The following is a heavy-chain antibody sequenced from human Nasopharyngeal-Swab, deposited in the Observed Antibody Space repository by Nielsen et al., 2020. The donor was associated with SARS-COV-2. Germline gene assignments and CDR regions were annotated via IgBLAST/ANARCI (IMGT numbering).Heavy chain of an antibody. V-gene: IGHV3-11*04. J-gene: IGHJ4*02. D-gene: IGHD1-1*01. CDR1: GFTFSDYY. Sequence: GESLKISCAASGFTFSDYYRSWIRQAPGKGLEWVSYISSSGSTIYYADPVKGRFTISRDHAKNSLYLQMNSLRAEDTAVYYCARDPQYNWNDGVFDFWRQGTLVTVSS. CDR3: ARDPQYNWNDGVFDF. CDR2: ISSSGSTI.